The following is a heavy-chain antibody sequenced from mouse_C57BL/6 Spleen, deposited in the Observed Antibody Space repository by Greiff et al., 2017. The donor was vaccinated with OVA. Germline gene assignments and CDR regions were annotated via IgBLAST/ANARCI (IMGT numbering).Heavy chain of an antibody. CDR1: GYAFSSSW. J-gene: IGHJ2*01. CDR3: ARAWGPYFDY. V-gene: IGHV1-82*01. CDR2: IYPGDGDT. Sequence: VQWVESGPELVKPGASVKISCKASGYAFSSSWMNWVKQRPGKGLEWIGRIYPGDGDTNYNGKFKGKATLTADKSSSTAYMQLSSLTSEDSAVYFCARAWGPYFDYWGQGTTLTVSS. D-gene: IGHD3-3*01.